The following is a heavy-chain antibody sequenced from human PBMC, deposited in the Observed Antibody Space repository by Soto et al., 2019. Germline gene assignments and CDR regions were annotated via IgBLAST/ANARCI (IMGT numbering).Heavy chain of an antibody. CDR1: GGSFSPNY. CDR2: IYYDGTA. J-gene: IGHJ1*01. Sequence: PSETLSLTCTVSGGSFSPNYWSWIRQPPGKGLEWVGYIYYDGTARHNPSLKSRVTISLETSRSQFSLRLSSVTAADTAVYYCARSNTYYDILTGYYDDGLQHWGQGTLVTVSS. V-gene: IGHV4-59*08. D-gene: IGHD3-9*01. CDR3: ARSNTYYDILTGYYDDGLQH.